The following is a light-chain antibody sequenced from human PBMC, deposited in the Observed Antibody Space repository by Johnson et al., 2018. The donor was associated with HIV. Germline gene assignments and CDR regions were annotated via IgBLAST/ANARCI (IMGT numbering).Light chain of an antibody. CDR3: GIWDASLSPLYV. CDR1: ALPKKY. J-gene: IGLJ1*01. V-gene: IGLV3-16*01. Sequence: VLTQPPSVSVSLGQMARITCSGEALPKKYAYYYQQMLVICKDSERPSGIPERFSGSKSGATATLGITGLQTGDEADYYCGIWDASLSPLYVFGSGTTITVL. CDR2: KDS.